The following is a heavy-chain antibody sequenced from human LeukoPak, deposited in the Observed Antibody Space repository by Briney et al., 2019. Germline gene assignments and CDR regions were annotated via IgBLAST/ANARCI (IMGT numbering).Heavy chain of an antibody. CDR2: VSNSGDYI. J-gene: IGHJ4*02. Sequence: GGSLRLSCAASGFSFSSYRMNWVRQAPGKGLEWVSSVSNSGDYIHYADSVKGRFTISRDNSKNTLYLQMNSLRVEDTAVYYCAKRLFDYWGQGTLVTVSS. V-gene: IGHV3-21*04. CDR3: AKRLFDY. CDR1: GFSFSSYR. D-gene: IGHD1-1*01.